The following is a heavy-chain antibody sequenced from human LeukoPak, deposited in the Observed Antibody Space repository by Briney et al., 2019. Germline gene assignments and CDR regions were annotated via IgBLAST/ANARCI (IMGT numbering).Heavy chain of an antibody. J-gene: IGHJ4*02. CDR1: GGFSISYY. D-gene: IGHD1-26*01. V-gene: IGHV4-59*01. CDR3: ARLYIGSYCEDAFDY. CDR2: IYYSGST. Sequence: SETLPLTCTVCGGFSISYYWSWIRQPPGKELEWIGYIYYSGSTNYNPSLTSQVTISVATSKNQFSLKLRSVSPEDTAMYYFARLYIGSYCEDAFDYRRQG.